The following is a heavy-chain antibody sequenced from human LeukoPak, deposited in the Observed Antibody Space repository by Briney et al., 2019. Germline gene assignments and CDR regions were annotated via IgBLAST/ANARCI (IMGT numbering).Heavy chain of an antibody. CDR3: ARHFIAASGSNWYLDL. D-gene: IGHD6-13*01. CDR2: ISDSGST. V-gene: IGHV4-39*01. Sequence: SETLSLTCTVSGLSLRSSVYYWGWIRQPPGKGLEWIGSISDSGSTYYNTSLKSRLTISVDTSKSQFSLKLSSVTAADTALYYCARHFIAASGSNWYLDLWGGGTRVTV. J-gene: IGHJ2*01. CDR1: GLSLRSSVYY.